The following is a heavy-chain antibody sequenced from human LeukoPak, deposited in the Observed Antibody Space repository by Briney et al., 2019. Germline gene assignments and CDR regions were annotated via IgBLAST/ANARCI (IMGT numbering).Heavy chain of an antibody. CDR3: ARAGYYYDSSGYDY. V-gene: IGHV1-2*02. Sequence: VASVKVSCKASGYTFTGYYMHWVRQAPGQGLEWMGWINPNSGGTNYAQKFQGRVTMTRDTSISTAYMELSRLRSDDTAVYYCARAGYYYDSSGYDYWGQGTLVTASS. CDR2: INPNSGGT. J-gene: IGHJ4*02. CDR1: GYTFTGYY. D-gene: IGHD3-22*01.